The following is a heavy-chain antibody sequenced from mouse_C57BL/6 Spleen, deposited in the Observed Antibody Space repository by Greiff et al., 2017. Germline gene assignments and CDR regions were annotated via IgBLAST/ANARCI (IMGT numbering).Heavy chain of an antibody. J-gene: IGHJ4*01. V-gene: IGHV7-3*01. CDR2: IRNKANGYTT. D-gene: IGHD2-4*01. CDR1: GFTFTDYY. CDR3: ASIYYDYDDAMDY. Sequence: EVKLVESGGGLVQPGGSLSLSCAASGFTFTDYYMSWVRQPPGKALEWLGFIRNKANGYTTEYSASVKGRFTISRDNSQSILYLQMNALRAEDSATYYCASIYYDYDDAMDYWGQGTSVTVSS.